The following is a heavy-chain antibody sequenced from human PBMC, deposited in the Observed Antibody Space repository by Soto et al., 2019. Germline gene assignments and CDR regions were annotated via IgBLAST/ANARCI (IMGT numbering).Heavy chain of an antibody. CDR1: GFSFSNFA. J-gene: IGHJ5*02. D-gene: IGHD6-13*01. CDR2: ISGSGAKT. V-gene: IGHV3-23*01. Sequence: GGSLRLSCAASGFSFSNFAMSWVRQAPGTGLEWVSSISGSGAKTYYLDSVKGRFTISRDNSKNTLYLHMNSLGAEDTAVYFCAKDYASTWYWYFDPWGQGTLVTVSS. CDR3: AKDYASTWYWYFDP.